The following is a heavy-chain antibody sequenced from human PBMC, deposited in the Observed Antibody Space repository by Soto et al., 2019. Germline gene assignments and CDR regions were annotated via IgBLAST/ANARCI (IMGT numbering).Heavy chain of an antibody. Sequence: ASVKVSCKASGYTFTNYGISWVRQAPGQGLEWMGWINTYNGNTNHAQKLQGRVTMTTDTSTSTAYMELRSLRSDDTAVYYCARVVGSGTYYNQYNWFDPWGQGTLVTVSS. CDR1: GYTFTNYG. CDR2: INTYNGNT. J-gene: IGHJ5*02. D-gene: IGHD3-10*01. CDR3: ARVVGSGTYYNQYNWFDP. V-gene: IGHV1-18*01.